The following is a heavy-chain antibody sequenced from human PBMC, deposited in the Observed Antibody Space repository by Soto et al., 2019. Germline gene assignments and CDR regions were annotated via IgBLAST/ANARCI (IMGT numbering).Heavy chain of an antibody. D-gene: IGHD6-19*01. CDR2: MNPNSGNT. V-gene: IGHV1-8*01. CDR3: AVGQYPGIAVAGTNY. CDR1: GYTFTSYD. Sequence: ASVKVSCKASGYTFTSYDINWVRQATGQGLEWMGWMNPNSGNTGYAQKFQGRVTMTRNTSISTAYMELSSLRSEDTAVYYCAVGQYPGIAVAGTNYWGQGTLVTVSS. J-gene: IGHJ4*02.